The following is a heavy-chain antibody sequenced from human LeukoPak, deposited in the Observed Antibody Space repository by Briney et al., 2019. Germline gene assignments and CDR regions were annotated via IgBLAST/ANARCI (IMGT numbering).Heavy chain of an antibody. CDR1: GFTFSSYN. V-gene: IGHV3-21*01. CDR3: AKDAAAVPGTVYMDV. J-gene: IGHJ6*03. Sequence: PGGSLRLSCAASGFTFSSYNMNWVRQAPGKGLEWVSSITSRSTYIYYADSVKGRFTISRDNAKNSVYLQMGSLRDEDTALYYCAKDAAAVPGTVYMDVWGKGTTVTVSS. D-gene: IGHD6-19*01. CDR2: ITSRSTYI.